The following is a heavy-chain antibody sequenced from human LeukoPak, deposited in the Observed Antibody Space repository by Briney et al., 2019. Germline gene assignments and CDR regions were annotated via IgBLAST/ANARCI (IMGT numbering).Heavy chain of an antibody. J-gene: IGHJ4*02. CDR3: AKTSWIQLWLEYDY. Sequence: GGSLRRSCAASGFTFSSYAMSWVRQAPGKGLEWVSAISGSGGSTYYADSVKGRFTISRDNSKNTLYLQMNSLRAEDTAVYYCAKTSWIQLWLEYDYWGQGTLVTVSS. D-gene: IGHD5-18*01. CDR2: ISGSGGST. V-gene: IGHV3-23*01. CDR1: GFTFSSYA.